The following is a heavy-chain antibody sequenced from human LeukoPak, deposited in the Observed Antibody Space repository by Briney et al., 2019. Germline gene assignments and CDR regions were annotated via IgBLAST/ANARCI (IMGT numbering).Heavy chain of an antibody. CDR2: INPSGGST. Sequence: ASVKVSCKASGYTFISYNMHWVRQAPGQGLEWMGIINPSGGSTIYAQKLQGSVTMTRDTSTSTFYMELSSLSSEDTAVYYCAREWLDDAFDFWGHGTMVTVSS. D-gene: IGHD6-19*01. V-gene: IGHV1-46*04. CDR3: AREWLDDAFDF. CDR1: GYTFISYN. J-gene: IGHJ3*01.